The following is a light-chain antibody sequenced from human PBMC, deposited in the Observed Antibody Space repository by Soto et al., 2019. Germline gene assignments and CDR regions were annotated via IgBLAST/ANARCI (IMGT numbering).Light chain of an antibody. Sequence: DILMTQSPLSLPVTPGEPASISCRSSQSLLHSNGYNYLDWYLQKQGQSPQLLIYLGSNRASGVPDEINCSWLRTYFKMKISRVEAEDVGVYYCMQALQTPLSFGGWTKVEIK. V-gene: IGKV2-28*01. CDR1: QSLLHSNGYNY. J-gene: IGKJ4*01. CDR2: LGS. CDR3: MQALQTPLS.